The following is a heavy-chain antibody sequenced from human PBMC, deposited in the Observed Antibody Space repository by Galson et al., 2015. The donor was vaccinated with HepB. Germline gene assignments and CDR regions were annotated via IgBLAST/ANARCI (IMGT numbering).Heavy chain of an antibody. Sequence: SVKVSCKASGGTFSSYAINWVRQAPGQGLEWMGGIIPIFGTANYAQKSQGRVTITADESTSTAYMELSSLTSEDTAVYYCAREYGSGIYRYDYWGQGTLVTVSS. V-gene: IGHV1-69*13. CDR1: GGTFSSYA. CDR2: IIPIFGTA. D-gene: IGHD3-10*01. J-gene: IGHJ4*02. CDR3: AREYGSGIYRYDY.